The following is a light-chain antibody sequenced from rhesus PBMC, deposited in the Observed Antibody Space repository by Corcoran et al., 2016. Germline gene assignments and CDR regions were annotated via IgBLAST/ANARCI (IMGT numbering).Light chain of an antibody. CDR3: SSYAGSNTYI. J-gene: IGLJ1*01. CDR1: SSDIGGYNY. V-gene: IGLV2-32*02. CDR2: EVS. Sequence: QAALTQPRSVSGSPGQSVTISCTGTSSDIGGYNYVSWYQQHPGTAPKLMIYEVSKRPSGVSDRFSGSKDGNTASLTISGLQAEDEADYYCSSYAGSNTYIFGAGTRLTVL.